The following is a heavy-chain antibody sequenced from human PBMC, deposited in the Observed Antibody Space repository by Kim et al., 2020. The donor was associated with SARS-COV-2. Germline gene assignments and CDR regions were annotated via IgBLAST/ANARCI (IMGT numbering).Heavy chain of an antibody. V-gene: IGHV3-30*03. J-gene: IGHJ4*02. D-gene: IGHD2-15*01. Sequence: DSVKGLFTISRDDYKNAVYLELNSLRDEDSAVYYCATEGGTSGRCGYFDSWGQGTLVTVSS. CDR3: ATEGGTSGRCGYFDS.